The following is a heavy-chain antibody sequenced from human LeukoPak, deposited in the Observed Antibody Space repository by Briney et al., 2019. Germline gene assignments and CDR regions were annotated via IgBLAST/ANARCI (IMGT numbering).Heavy chain of an antibody. J-gene: IGHJ4*02. CDR2: IYYSGST. Sequence: SETLSLTCTVSGGSISSYYWSWIRQPPGKGLEWIGYIYYSGSTNYNPSLKSRVTISVDTSKNQFSLKLSSVTAADTAVYYCARGPLFGGATIYFDYWGQGTLVTGSS. V-gene: IGHV4-59*08. CDR3: ARGPLFGGATIYFDY. CDR1: GGSISSYY. D-gene: IGHD1-26*01.